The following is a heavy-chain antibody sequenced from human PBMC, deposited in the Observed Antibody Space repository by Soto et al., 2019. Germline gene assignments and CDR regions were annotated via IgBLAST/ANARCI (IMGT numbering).Heavy chain of an antibody. CDR3: ARRSHSGYSYGSDDY. D-gene: IGHD5-18*01. CDR2: IDPSDSYT. Sequence: GESLKISCKGSGYSFTSYWISWVRQMPGKGLEWMGRIDPSDSYTNYSPSFQGHVTISADKSISTAYLQWSSLKASDTAMYYCARRSHSGYSYGSDDYWGQGTLVTVSS. V-gene: IGHV5-10-1*01. CDR1: GYSFTSYW. J-gene: IGHJ4*02.